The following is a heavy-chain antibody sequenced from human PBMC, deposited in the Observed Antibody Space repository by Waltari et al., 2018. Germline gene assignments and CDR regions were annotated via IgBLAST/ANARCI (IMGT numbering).Heavy chain of an antibody. CDR1: GGSISSSSYY. CDR3: ATLPLTAFDI. Sequence: QLQLQESGPGLVKPSETLSLTCTVSGGSISSSSYYWGWIRQPPGKGLAWIGSIYYSGSTYYNPSLKSRVTISVDTSKNQFSLKLSSVTAADTAVYYCATLPLTAFDIWGQGTMVTVSS. J-gene: IGHJ3*02. CDR2: IYYSGST. D-gene: IGHD2-2*01. V-gene: IGHV4-39*01.